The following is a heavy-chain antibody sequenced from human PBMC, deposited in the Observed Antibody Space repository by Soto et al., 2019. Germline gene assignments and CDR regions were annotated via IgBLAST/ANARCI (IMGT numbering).Heavy chain of an antibody. CDR1: GYTFTSYD. J-gene: IGHJ4*02. CDR3: AGDYDILTGYLYDY. D-gene: IGHD3-9*01. Sequence: ASVKVSCKASGYTFTSYDINWVRQATGQGLEWMGWMNPNSGNTGYAQKFQGRVTMTRNTSISTAYMELSSLRSEDTAVYYCAGDYDILTGYLYDYWGQGTLVTVSS. V-gene: IGHV1-8*01. CDR2: MNPNSGNT.